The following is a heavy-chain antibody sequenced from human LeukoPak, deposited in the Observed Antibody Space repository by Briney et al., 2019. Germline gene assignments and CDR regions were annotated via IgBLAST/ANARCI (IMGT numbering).Heavy chain of an antibody. Sequence: GGSLRLSCAASGXTFSSYAMHWVRQAPGKGLEWVAVISYDGSNKYYADSVKGRFTISRDNSKNTLYLQMNSPRAEDTAVYYCARGGTLGYCSGGSCYYFDYWGQGTLVTVSS. CDR3: ARGGTLGYCSGGSCYYFDY. V-gene: IGHV3-30-3*01. CDR1: GXTFSSYA. J-gene: IGHJ4*02. CDR2: ISYDGSNK. D-gene: IGHD2-15*01.